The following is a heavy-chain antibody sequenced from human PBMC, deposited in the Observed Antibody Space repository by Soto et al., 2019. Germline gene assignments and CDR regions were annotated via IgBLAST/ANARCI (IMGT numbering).Heavy chain of an antibody. D-gene: IGHD3-10*01. CDR3: AKGGPGASSGLFES. CDR2: IYSDGTT. CDR1: GFIVTSNY. V-gene: IGHV3-53*01. J-gene: IGHJ4*02. Sequence: GGSLRLSCAASGFIVTSNYMSWVRQAPGKGLEWVSVIYSDGTTNYAESVKGRFTISTDNSKNTVFLQMSSLRAEDTAVYYCAKGGPGASSGLFESWGQGTLVTVSS.